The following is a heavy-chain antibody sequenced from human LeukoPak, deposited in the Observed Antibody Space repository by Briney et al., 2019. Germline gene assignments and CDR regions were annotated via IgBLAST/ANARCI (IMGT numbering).Heavy chain of an antibody. CDR3: ARGRSWSYFDY. D-gene: IGHD1-26*01. J-gene: IGHJ4*02. CDR2: IYYSGST. Sequence: SETLSLTCTVSGGSISSYYWSWIRRPPGKGLEWIGYIYYSGSTNYNPSLKSRVSISVDTSKNQFSLKLSSVTAADTAVYYCARGRSWSYFDYWGQGTLVTVSS. CDR1: GGSISSYY. V-gene: IGHV4-59*01.